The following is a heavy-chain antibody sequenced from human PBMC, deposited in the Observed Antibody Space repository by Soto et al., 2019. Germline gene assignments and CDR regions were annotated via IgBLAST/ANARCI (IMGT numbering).Heavy chain of an antibody. D-gene: IGHD3-10*01. Sequence: SETLSLTCTVSGGSISSGGYYWSWIRQHPGKVLEWIGYIYYSGSTYYNPSLKSLVTISVDTSKNQFSLKLSSVTAADTAVYYCARGLWFGEGYAFDIWGQGTMVTVSS. J-gene: IGHJ3*02. CDR2: IYYSGST. CDR3: ARGLWFGEGYAFDI. CDR1: GGSISSGGYY. V-gene: IGHV4-31*01.